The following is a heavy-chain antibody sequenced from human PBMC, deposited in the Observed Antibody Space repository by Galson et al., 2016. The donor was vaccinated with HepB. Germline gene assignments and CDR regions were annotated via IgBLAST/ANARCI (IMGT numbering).Heavy chain of an antibody. V-gene: IGHV3-30*04. CDR3: AINFDFWSGYAGDATSDI. CDR2: ISFDGSTK. CDR1: GFSFNSYT. D-gene: IGHD3-3*01. J-gene: IGHJ3*02. Sequence: SLRLSCAGSGFSFNSYTFHWVRQAPGKGLEWVAVISFDGSTKAADSVKGRFTISRDNSKNTLYLQMNSLRPEDTAVYFCAINFDFWSGYAGDATSDIWGQGTMVTVSP.